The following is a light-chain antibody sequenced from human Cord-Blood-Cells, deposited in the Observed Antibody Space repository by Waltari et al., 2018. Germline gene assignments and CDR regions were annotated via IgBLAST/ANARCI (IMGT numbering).Light chain of an antibody. CDR1: SSDVGGSNH. CDR2: EVS. J-gene: IGLJ1*01. V-gene: IGLV2-14*01. Sequence: QSALTQPASVSGSPGQSITISCTGTSSDVGGSNHVFWYQQHPGKAPKLMIYEVSNRPSGVSNRFSGSKSGNTASLTISGLQAEDEADYYCSSYTSSSTLFVFGTGTKVTVL. CDR3: SSYTSSSTLFV.